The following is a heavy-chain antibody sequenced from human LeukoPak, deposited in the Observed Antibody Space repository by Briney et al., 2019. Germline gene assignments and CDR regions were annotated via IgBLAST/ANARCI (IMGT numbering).Heavy chain of an antibody. CDR3: ARARILGYCSGGSCYSLDY. CDR1: GGSFSGYY. J-gene: IGHJ4*02. V-gene: IGHV4-34*01. Sequence: KPSETLSLTCAVYGGSFSGYYWSWIRQPPGKGLEWIGEINHSGSTNYNPSLKSRVTISVDTSKNQFSLKLSSVTAADTAVYYCARARILGYCSGGSCYSLDYWGQGTLVTVSS. D-gene: IGHD2-15*01. CDR2: INHSGST.